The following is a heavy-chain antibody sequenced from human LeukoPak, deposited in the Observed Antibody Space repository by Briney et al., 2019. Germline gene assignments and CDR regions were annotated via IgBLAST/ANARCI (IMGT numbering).Heavy chain of an antibody. V-gene: IGHV4-4*02. CDR3: ARGVVTYYYGSGRGYFDY. D-gene: IGHD3-10*01. J-gene: IGHJ4*02. CDR1: GGSISSSNW. Sequence: PSGTPSLTCAVSGGSISSSNWWSWVRQPPGKGLEWIGEIYHSGSTNYNPSLKSRVTISVDKSKNQFSLKLSSVTAADTAVYYCARGVVTYYYGSGRGYFDYWGQGTLVTVSS. CDR2: IYHSGST.